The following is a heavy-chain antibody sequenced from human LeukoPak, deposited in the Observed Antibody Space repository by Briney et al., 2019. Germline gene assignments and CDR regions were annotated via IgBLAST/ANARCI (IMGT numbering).Heavy chain of an antibody. CDR1: GGSFSGYY. J-gene: IGHJ5*02. D-gene: IGHD3-10*01. CDR2: IYHSGST. V-gene: IGHV4-34*01. Sequence: SETLSPTCAVYGGSFSGYYWSWIRQPPGKGLEWIGYIYHSGSTYYNPSLKSRVTISVDRSKNQFSLKLSSVTAADTAVYYCARLGSGWFDPWGQGTLVTVSS. CDR3: ARLGSGWFDP.